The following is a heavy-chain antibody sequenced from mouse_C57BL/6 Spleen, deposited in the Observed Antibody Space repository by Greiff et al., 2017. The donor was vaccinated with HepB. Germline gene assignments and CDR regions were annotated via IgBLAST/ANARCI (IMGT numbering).Heavy chain of an antibody. Sequence: QVQLKESGAELARPGASVKMSCKASGYTFTSYTMHWVKQRPGQGLEWIGYINPSSGYTKYNQKFKDKATLTADKSSSTAYMQLSSLTSEDSAVYYCARGYYGYGYYAMDYWGQGTSVTVSS. J-gene: IGHJ4*01. CDR2: INPSSGYT. D-gene: IGHD2-2*01. V-gene: IGHV1-4*01. CDR1: GYTFTSYT. CDR3: ARGYYGYGYYAMDY.